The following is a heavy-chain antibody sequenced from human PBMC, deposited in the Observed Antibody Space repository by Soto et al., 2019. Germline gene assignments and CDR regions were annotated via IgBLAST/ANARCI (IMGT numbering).Heavy chain of an antibody. D-gene: IGHD3-3*01. J-gene: IGHJ6*02. V-gene: IGHV3-33*01. Sequence: PGWSLRLSCASSVFTFSSYGMHWVRQAPGKGLEWVAVIWYDGSNKYYADSVKGRFTISRDNSKNTLYLQMNSLRAEDTAVYYCARGVRFLEWLLGYGMDVWGQGTTVTVSS. CDR2: IWYDGSNK. CDR1: VFTFSSYG. CDR3: ARGVRFLEWLLGYGMDV.